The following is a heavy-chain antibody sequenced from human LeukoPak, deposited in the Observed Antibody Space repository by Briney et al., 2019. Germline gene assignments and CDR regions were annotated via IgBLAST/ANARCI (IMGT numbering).Heavy chain of an antibody. Sequence: PGGSLRLSCVASGFTFSNYAMSWVRQAPGKGLEWVSAITGSDTSTYYADSLKGRFTISRDNSKNTVFLQMNSLRHEDTAIYYCVIWGDYDVLTGYYVPDYWGQGTLVTVSS. CDR1: GFTFSNYA. CDR2: ITGSDTST. V-gene: IGHV3-23*01. D-gene: IGHD3-9*01. J-gene: IGHJ4*02. CDR3: VIWGDYDVLTGYYVPDY.